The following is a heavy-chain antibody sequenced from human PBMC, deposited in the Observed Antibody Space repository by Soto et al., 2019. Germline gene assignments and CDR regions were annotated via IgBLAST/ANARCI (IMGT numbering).Heavy chain of an antibody. CDR1: GFTFSSYS. V-gene: IGHV3-48*01. J-gene: IGHJ4*02. CDR3: ARDSSFEVVATVDFDY. D-gene: IGHD5-12*01. CDR2: ISSSSSTI. Sequence: GGSLRLSCAASGFTFSSYSMNWVRQAPGKGLEWVSYISSSSSTIYYADSVKGRFTISRDNAKNSLYLQMNSLRAEDTAVYYWARDSSFEVVATVDFDYWGQGTLVTVSS.